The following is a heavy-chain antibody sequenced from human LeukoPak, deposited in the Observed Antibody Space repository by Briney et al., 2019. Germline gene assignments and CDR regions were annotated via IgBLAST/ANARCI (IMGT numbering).Heavy chain of an antibody. D-gene: IGHD6-13*01. Sequence: GRSLRLSCAASGFTFSSYGMHWVRQAPGKGLEWVAVISYDGSNKYYADSVKGRFTISRDNSKNTLYLQMNSLRAEDTAVYYCVRGSRYGSSWYNWLDPWGQGTLVSVLS. CDR3: VRGSRYGSSWYNWLDP. CDR1: GFTFSSYG. CDR2: ISYDGSNK. J-gene: IGHJ5*02. V-gene: IGHV3-30*03.